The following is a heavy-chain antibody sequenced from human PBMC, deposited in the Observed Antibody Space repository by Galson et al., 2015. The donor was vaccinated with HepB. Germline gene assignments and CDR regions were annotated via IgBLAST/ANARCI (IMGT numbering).Heavy chain of an antibody. J-gene: IGHJ3*02. V-gene: IGHV1-2*04. CDR2: IDPKSGDT. CDR1: GYTFTGYD. CDR3: AREESGYYDAFDI. Sequence: SVKVSCKASGYTFTGYDIHWVRQAPGQGLEWMGRIDPKSGDTNYAQEFQGWVTMTRDTSINTAYMEVTRLRSDDTAVYYCAREESGYYDAFDIWGQGTMVTVSS. D-gene: IGHD3-9*01.